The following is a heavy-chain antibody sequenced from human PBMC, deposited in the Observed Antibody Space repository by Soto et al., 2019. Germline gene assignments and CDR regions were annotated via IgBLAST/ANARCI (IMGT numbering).Heavy chain of an antibody. J-gene: IGHJ6*02. CDR2: SYDSGST. V-gene: IGHV4-59*01. CDR1: GGSISSYY. Sequence: KTSETLSLTCTVSGGSISSYYWSWIRQPPGKGLEWIAYSYDSGSTSYSPSLQSRVTMSVDTSKNQFSLKLSSVTAADTAVYYCAGGGNTALAYYFYGMDIWGQGTTVTVSS. D-gene: IGHD5-18*01. CDR3: AGGGNTALAYYFYGMDI.